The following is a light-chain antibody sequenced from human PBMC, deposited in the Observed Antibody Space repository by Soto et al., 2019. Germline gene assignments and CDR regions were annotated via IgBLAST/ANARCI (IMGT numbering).Light chain of an antibody. V-gene: IGLV1-44*01. CDR2: TTN. CDR3: ATCHGGMSVNFL. Sequence: QSVLTQPPSASGTPGQRATISCCGSNSNIGSDIVNCYQLLPGAAPEVLINTTNQRPSGVPERFSGSKSGTSASLAISGLQSEDEDNSSCATCHGGMSVNFLCGTGTKST. CDR1: NSNIGSDI. J-gene: IGLJ1*01.